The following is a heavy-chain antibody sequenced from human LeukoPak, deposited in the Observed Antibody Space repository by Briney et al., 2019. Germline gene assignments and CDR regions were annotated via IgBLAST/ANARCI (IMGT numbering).Heavy chain of an antibody. CDR1: GFTFGDYA. CDR3: ARVSYCSGASCGFDH. D-gene: IGHD2-15*01. V-gene: IGHV3-49*04. Sequence: PGGSLRLSCTASGFTFGDYAMSWVRQAPGKGLEWVGFIRSKAYGGTAEYAASVKGRFTISRDDSKSIAYLQVNSLKTEDTAVYYCARVSYCSGASCGFDHWGQGTLVPVTS. CDR2: IRSKAYGGTA. J-gene: IGHJ4*02.